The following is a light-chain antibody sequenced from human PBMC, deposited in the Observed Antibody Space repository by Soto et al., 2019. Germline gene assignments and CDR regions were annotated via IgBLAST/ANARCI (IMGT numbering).Light chain of an antibody. CDR3: QQYGSSPLT. CDR2: GAS. CDR1: QRVSSNW. J-gene: IGKJ4*02. Sequence: ETVLTQSPGTLSLSPGERATLSCRASQRVSSNWIAWYQQKPGQAPRFLIYGASPRATGIPDRFSGSGCGTDFTLTISRLEPEDCAVYYCQQYGSSPLTFGGGTKVEIK. V-gene: IGKV3-20*01.